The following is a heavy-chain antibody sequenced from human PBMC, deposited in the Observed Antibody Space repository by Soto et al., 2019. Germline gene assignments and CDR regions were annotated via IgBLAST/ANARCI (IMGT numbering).Heavy chain of an antibody. J-gene: IGHJ5*02. V-gene: IGHV1-8*01. CDR3: ARDTYYYDSSGYYSNWFDP. Sequence: ASVKVSCKASGYTFTSYDINWLRQSTGQGLEWMGWMNPNSGNTGYAQKFQGRVTMTRNTSISTAYMELSSLRSEDTAVYYCARDTYYYDSSGYYSNWFDPWGQGTLVTVSS. D-gene: IGHD3-22*01. CDR1: GYTFTSYD. CDR2: MNPNSGNT.